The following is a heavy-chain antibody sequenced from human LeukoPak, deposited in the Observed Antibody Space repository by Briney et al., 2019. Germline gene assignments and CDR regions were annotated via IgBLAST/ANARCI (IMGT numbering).Heavy chain of an antibody. CDR3: AGHPRYCSSTSCLYGMDV. CDR1: GFTFSSYG. Sequence: GGSLRLSCAASGFTFSSYGMHWVRQAPGKGLEGVAVICYGGSNKYYADSVKGRFTISRDNSKNTLYLQMNSLRAEDTAVYYCAGHPRYCSSTSCLYGMDVWGKGTTVTVSS. D-gene: IGHD2-2*01. CDR2: ICYGGSNK. V-gene: IGHV3-33*01. J-gene: IGHJ6*04.